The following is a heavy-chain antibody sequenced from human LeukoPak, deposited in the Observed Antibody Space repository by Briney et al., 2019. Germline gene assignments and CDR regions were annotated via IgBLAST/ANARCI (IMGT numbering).Heavy chain of an antibody. CDR2: VNGVGTDK. CDR3: TGDWDHYDFDS. CDR1: GFTFSRHY. J-gene: IGHJ5*01. Sequence: GGSLRPSCAASGFTFSRHYMHWVRQAPGKGLVWVSRVNGVGTDKIYADSVKGRFTISRDNAKNTLYLQMNSLRVEDTAMYYCTGDWDHYDFDSWGQGVLVTVSS. V-gene: IGHV3-74*01. D-gene: IGHD3-3*01.